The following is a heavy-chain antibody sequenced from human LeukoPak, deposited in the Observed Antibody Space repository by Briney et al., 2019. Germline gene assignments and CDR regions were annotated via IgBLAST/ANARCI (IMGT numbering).Heavy chain of an antibody. CDR2: INHSGST. J-gene: IGHJ5*02. D-gene: IGHD2-2*01. CDR1: GGSFSGYY. CDR3: ARLYRRGRYCSSTSCYHWLDP. Sequence: SETLSLTCAVYGGSFSGYYWSWIRQPPGKGLEWIGEINHSGSTNYNPYLKSRVTISVDTSKNQFSLKLSSVTAADTAVYYCARLYRRGRYCSSTSCYHWLDPWGQGTLVTVSS. V-gene: IGHV4-34*01.